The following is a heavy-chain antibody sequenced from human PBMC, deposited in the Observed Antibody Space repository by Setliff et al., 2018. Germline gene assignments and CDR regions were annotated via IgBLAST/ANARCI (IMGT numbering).Heavy chain of an antibody. V-gene: IGHV2-5*02. Sequence: SGPTLVNPTQTLTLTCTFSGFSLSASGLAVGWIRQPPGKALEWLALIYWDDDKRYSPSLKSRLTITKDTSKNQVVLTMTNMDPVDTATYYCVHSRITQYSYGYGPFDYWGQGTLVTVSS. CDR1: GFSLSASGLA. CDR3: VHSRITQYSYGYGPFDY. CDR2: IYWDDDK. D-gene: IGHD5-18*01. J-gene: IGHJ4*02.